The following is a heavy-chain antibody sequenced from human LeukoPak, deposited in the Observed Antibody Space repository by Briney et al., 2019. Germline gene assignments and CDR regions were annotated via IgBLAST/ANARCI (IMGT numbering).Heavy chain of an antibody. D-gene: IGHD2-15*01. V-gene: IGHV1-46*01. CDR2: INPSGGST. CDR1: GYTFTSYD. Sequence: GASVKVSCKASGYTFTSYDINWGRQATGQGLEWMGIINPSGGSTSYAQKFQGRVTMARDTSTSTVYMELSSLRSEDTAVYYCARDGECSGGSCYSWFDRWGQGTLVTVSS. J-gene: IGHJ5*02. CDR3: ARDGECSGGSCYSWFDR.